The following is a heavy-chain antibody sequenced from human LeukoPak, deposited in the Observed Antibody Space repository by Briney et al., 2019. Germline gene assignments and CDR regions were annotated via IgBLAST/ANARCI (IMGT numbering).Heavy chain of an antibody. Sequence: SETLSLTCTVSGGSTSSYYWSWIRQPPGKGLEWIGYIFYTGSTNYNPSLKSRVTISVLTSKNRFSLKLSSVTAADTAVYYCATLTGGDDAFDIWGQGTMVTVSS. V-gene: IGHV4-59*01. J-gene: IGHJ3*02. CDR1: GGSTSSYY. D-gene: IGHD4-23*01. CDR2: IFYTGST. CDR3: ATLTGGDDAFDI.